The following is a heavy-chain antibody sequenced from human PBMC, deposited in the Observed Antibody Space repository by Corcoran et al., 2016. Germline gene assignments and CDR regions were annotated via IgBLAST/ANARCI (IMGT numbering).Heavy chain of an antibody. D-gene: IGHD2-2*01. CDR2: ISAYNGNT. Sequence: QVQLLQSGAEVKKPGASVKVSCKASGYTFTSYGISWVRQAPGQGLEWMGWISAYNGNTNYAQKLQGRVTMTTDTSTSTAYMELRSLRADDAAGYYCGREGYCSSTSCCIPHYCYYYGMDVWGQGTTVAVSS. CDR1: GYTFTSYG. J-gene: IGHJ6*02. CDR3: GREGYCSSTSCCIPHYCYYYGMDV. V-gene: IGHV1-18*01.